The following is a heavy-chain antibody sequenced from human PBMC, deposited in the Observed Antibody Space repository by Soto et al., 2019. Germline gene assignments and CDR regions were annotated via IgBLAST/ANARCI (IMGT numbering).Heavy chain of an antibody. CDR3: ARGGYYGSGSYFRGVGHNWFDP. J-gene: IGHJ5*02. CDR2: IIPIFGTA. D-gene: IGHD3-10*01. CDR1: GGTFSSYA. Sequence: QVQLVQSGAEVKKPGSSVKVSCKASGGTFSSYAISWVRQAPGQGLEWMGGIIPIFGTANYAQKFQGRVTITADESTSTAYMELSRLRSEDTAVYYCARGGYYGSGSYFRGVGHNWFDPWGQGTLVTVSS. V-gene: IGHV1-69*01.